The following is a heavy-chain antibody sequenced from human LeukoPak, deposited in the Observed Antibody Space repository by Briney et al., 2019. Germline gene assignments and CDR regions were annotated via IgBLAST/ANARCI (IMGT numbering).Heavy chain of an antibody. Sequence: SDTLSLPCTVSDGLNSRYYWRWIRQPAGKGLEWVGRMYTSGSTNYNPSLKSRVTMSVDTSKNQFSLKLSSVTAADTAVYYCARDRAYSDYKGTTYYFDYWGQGTLVTVSS. CDR3: ARDRAYSDYKGTTYYFDY. CDR1: DGLNSRYY. D-gene: IGHD3-10*01. CDR2: MYTSGST. V-gene: IGHV4-4*07. J-gene: IGHJ4*02.